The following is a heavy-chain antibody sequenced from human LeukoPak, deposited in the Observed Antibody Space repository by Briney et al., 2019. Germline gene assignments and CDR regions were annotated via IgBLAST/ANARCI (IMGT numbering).Heavy chain of an antibody. Sequence: ASVKVSCKASGYTFTGYYMHWVRQAPGQGLEWMGWINPNSGGTNYAQKFQGRVTMTRDTSISTAYMELSRLRSDDTAVYYCARSYYDFWSGYYTGVEFVDYWGQGTLVTVSS. CDR2: INPNSGGT. J-gene: IGHJ4*02. CDR1: GYTFTGYY. D-gene: IGHD3-3*01. V-gene: IGHV1-2*02. CDR3: ARSYYDFWSGYYTGVEFVDY.